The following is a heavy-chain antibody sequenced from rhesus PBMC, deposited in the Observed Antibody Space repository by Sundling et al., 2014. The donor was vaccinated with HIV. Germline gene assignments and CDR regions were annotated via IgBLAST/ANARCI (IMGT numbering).Heavy chain of an antibody. CDR1: GASISIYW. J-gene: IGHJ4*01. V-gene: IGHV4-80*01. CDR3: ARESVAGLLGRGFDH. CDR2: ISGASGST. Sequence: QVQVQESGPGLVKPSETLSLTCTVSGASISIYWWNWIRQPPGKGLESIGEISGASGSTNYNPSLKSRVTISRDTSKNQFSLRLSSVTAADTAVYFCARESVAGLLGRGFDHWGQGLQVIVSS. D-gene: IGHD6-37*01.